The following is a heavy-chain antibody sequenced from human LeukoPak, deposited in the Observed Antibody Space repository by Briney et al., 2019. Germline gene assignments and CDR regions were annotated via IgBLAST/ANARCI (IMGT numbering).Heavy chain of an antibody. CDR3: ARAGLDCSSTSCNSNFDY. CDR2: INPNSGGT. V-gene: IGHV1-2*02. CDR1: GYTFTGYY. D-gene: IGHD2-2*01. Sequence: ASVKVSCKASGYTFTGYYMQWVRQAPGQGLEWMGWINPNSGGTNYAQKFQGRVTMTRDTSISTAYMELSRLRSDDTAVYYCARAGLDCSSTSCNSNFDYWGQGTLVTVSS. J-gene: IGHJ4*02.